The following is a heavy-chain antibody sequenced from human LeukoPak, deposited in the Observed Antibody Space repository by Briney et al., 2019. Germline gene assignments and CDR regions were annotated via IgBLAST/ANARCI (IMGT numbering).Heavy chain of an antibody. CDR1: GDSVSSNSAA. CDR3: ASQRGFPVNWFDP. CDR2: TYYRSKWYN. Sequence: SQTLSLTCAISGDSVSSNSAAWHWLRQSPSRGLEWLGRTYYRSKWYNDYAVSVKSQITINPATSKIQFSLQLNSVTPEDTAVYYCASQRGFPVNWFDPWGQGTLVTVSS. D-gene: IGHD6-25*01. J-gene: IGHJ5*02. V-gene: IGHV6-1*01.